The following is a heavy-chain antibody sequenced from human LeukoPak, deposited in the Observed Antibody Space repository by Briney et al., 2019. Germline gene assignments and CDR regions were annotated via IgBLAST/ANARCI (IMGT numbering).Heavy chain of an antibody. Sequence: SETLSLTCTVSGGSISRGSYYWGWIRQPPGKGLQWIGSISYSGNTYSNPSLKSRVTISVDTSKNQFSLKLSSVTAADTAVYYCARGGSGMYYFDYWGQGTLVTVSS. V-gene: IGHV4-39*07. CDR2: ISYSGNT. J-gene: IGHJ4*02. D-gene: IGHD3-10*01. CDR1: GGSISRGSYY. CDR3: ARGGSGMYYFDY.